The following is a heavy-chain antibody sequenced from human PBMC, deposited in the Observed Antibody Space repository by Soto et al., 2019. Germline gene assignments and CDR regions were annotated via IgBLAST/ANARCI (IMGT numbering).Heavy chain of an antibody. V-gene: IGHV5-51*01. CDR3: ARPRDVGPRDAFDI. D-gene: IGHD3-10*01. J-gene: IGHJ3*02. Sequence: ESLKISCKASGYTFSVYWIGSVRQMPGKGLEWMGIIYPGDSDTRYSPSFQGQVTISADKSISTAYLQWSSLKASDTAMYYCARPRDVGPRDAFDIWGQGTMVTVSS. CDR2: IYPGDSDT. CDR1: GYTFSVYW.